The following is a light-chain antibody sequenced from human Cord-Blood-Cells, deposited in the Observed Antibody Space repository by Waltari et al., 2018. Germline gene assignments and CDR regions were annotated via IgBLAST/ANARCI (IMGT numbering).Light chain of an antibody. V-gene: IGKV3-11*01. CDR2: DAS. CDR3: QQRSNWPT. CDR1: QSVSSY. J-gene: IGKJ1*01. Sequence: EIVLTQSPATLSLSPGARATLSCRASQSVSSYLAWYQQKPGQAPRLLIYDASNRATGIPARFSGSGSGTDFTLTISSLEPEDCAVYYCQQRSNWPTFGQGTKVEIK.